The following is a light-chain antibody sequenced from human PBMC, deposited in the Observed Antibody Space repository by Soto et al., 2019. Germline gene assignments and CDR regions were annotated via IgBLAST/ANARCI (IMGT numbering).Light chain of an antibody. CDR3: SSYTSSTTSYV. Sequence: QSALTQPASVSGSPGQSITISCTGTSSDVGGYNSVSWYQQHPGKAPKLMVYDVSNRPSGVSNRFSGSKSGNTASLTISGLQADDEADYYCSSYTSSTTSYVFGTGTKVTVL. CDR1: SSDVGGYNS. J-gene: IGLJ1*01. CDR2: DVS. V-gene: IGLV2-14*01.